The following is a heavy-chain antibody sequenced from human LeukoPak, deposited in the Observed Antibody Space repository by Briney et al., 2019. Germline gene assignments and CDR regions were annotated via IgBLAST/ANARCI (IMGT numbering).Heavy chain of an antibody. CDR2: INHSGST. Sequence: GSLRLSCAASGFTFSHYGMTWVRQPPGKGLEWIGEINHSGSTNYNPSLKSRVTISVDTSKNQFSLKLSSVTAADTAVYYCARSSRIWLAGYYFDYWGQGTLVTVSS. V-gene: IGHV4-34*01. D-gene: IGHD3-10*01. J-gene: IGHJ4*02. CDR1: GFTFSHYG. CDR3: ARSSRIWLAGYYFDY.